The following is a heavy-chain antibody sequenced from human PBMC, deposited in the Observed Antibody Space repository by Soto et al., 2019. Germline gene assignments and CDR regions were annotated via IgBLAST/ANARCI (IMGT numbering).Heavy chain of an antibody. CDR2: INSGGTNR. D-gene: IGHD3-3*01. V-gene: IGHV3-48*03. CDR1: GFTFSSFE. J-gene: IGHJ4*02. Sequence: GGSLRLSCAASGFTFSSFEMNWFRQAPGKGLEWVSYINSGGTNRYYVDSVKGRFTISRDNSKNTLDLQMNSLRAEDTAVYYCARVVRFFGGHAGYWGQGTLVTVSS. CDR3: ARVVRFFGGHAGY.